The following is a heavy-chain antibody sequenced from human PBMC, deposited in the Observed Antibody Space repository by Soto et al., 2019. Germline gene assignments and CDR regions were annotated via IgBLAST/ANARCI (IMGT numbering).Heavy chain of an antibody. J-gene: IGHJ4*02. D-gene: IGHD6-6*01. CDR2: IYYSGST. CDR1: GGSISSGGYY. CDR3: AREGGIEYSSY. Sequence: QVQLQESGPGLVKPSQTLSLTCTVSGGSISSGGYYWSWIRQHPGKGLEWIGYIYYSGSTFYNPSLKSRVTISVDTAKNHFSLKLSSVTAADTAVYYCAREGGIEYSSYWGQGTLVTVSS. V-gene: IGHV4-31*03.